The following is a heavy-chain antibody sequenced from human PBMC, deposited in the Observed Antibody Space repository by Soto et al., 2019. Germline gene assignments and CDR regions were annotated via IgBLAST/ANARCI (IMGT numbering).Heavy chain of an antibody. J-gene: IGHJ4*02. CDR3: AKDSYPDDYIWGSYRFYYFDY. D-gene: IGHD3-16*02. Sequence: GGSLRLSCAASGFTFSSYAMSWVRQAPGKGLEWVSAISGSGGSTYYEDSVKGRFTISRDNSKNTLYLQMNSLRAEDTAVYYCAKDSYPDDYIWGSYRFYYFDYWGQGTLVTVSS. CDR2: ISGSGGST. V-gene: IGHV3-23*01. CDR1: GFTFSSYA.